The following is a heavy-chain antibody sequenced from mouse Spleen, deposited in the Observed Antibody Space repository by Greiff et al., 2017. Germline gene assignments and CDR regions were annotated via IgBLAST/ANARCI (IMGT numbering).Heavy chain of an antibody. CDR3: APYSYYSYDGAWFAY. D-gene: IGHD2-12*01. CDR2: IHPNSGST. Sequence: QVQLQQPGAELVKPGASVKLSCKASGYTFTSYWMHWVKQRPGQGLEWIGMIHPNSGSTNYNEKFKSKATLTVDKSSSTAYMQLSSLTSEDSAVYYCAPYSYYSYDGAWFAYWGQGTLVTVSA. J-gene: IGHJ3*01. CDR1: GYTFTSYW. V-gene: IGHV1-64*01.